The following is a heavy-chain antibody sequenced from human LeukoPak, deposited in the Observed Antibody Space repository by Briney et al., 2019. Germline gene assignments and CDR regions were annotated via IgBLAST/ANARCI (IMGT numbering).Heavy chain of an antibody. CDR2: INSAGTAT. Sequence: PGGSLRLSCAASGFTFSTSWMHWGRQAPRKGLVWVSGINSAGTATSYADSVRGRFTISRDNAKNTLYVQMNSLRAEDTAVYYCAIRGGPGSLDVFDIWGQGTMVTVSS. J-gene: IGHJ3*02. D-gene: IGHD1-14*01. CDR1: GFTFSTSW. V-gene: IGHV3-74*01. CDR3: AIRGGPGSLDVFDI.